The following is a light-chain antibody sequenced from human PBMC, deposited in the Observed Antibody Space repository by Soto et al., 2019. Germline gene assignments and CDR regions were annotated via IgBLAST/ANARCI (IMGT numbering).Light chain of an antibody. J-gene: IGLJ3*02. CDR1: SSDVGGYNF. Sequence: QSVLTQPASVSGSPGQSITISCTGTSSDVGGYNFVSWYQQHPGKAPKLLIYEVRHRPSGVSDRFSGSKSDNTASLTISGLQAEDEADYYCSSYTSSSTVVFGGGTKVTVL. CDR2: EVR. CDR3: SSYTSSSTVV. V-gene: IGLV2-14*01.